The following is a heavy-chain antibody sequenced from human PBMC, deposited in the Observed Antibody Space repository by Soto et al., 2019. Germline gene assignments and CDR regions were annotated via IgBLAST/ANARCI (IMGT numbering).Heavy chain of an antibody. J-gene: IGHJ5*02. CDR3: ARSGYSSSLNWFDP. CDR2: IIPIFGTA. V-gene: IGHV1-69*13. Sequence: ASVKVSCKASGGTFSSYAISWVRQAPGQGLEWMGGIIPIFGTANYAQKFQGRVTITADESTSTAYMELSSLRSEDTAVYYCARSGYSSSLNWFDPWGQGTLVTVSS. D-gene: IGHD6-13*01. CDR1: GGTFSSYA.